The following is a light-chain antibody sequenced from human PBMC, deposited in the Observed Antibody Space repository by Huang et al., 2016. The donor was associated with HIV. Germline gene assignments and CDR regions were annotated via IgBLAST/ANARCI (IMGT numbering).Light chain of an antibody. CDR2: GAS. J-gene: IGKJ3*01. CDR3: QQYGTSRIFT. Sequence: EIVLTQSPGTLSLSPGERATLSCRASKSVSSRYLAWYQQKPGQAPRLLIYGASYRATGIPDRCSGSGSGTDFTLTISRLEPEDLAVYYCQQYGTSRIFTFGPGTRVDIK. V-gene: IGKV3-20*01. CDR1: KSVSSRY.